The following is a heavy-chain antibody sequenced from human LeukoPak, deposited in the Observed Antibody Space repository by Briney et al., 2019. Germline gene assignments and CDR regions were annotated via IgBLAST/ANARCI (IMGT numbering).Heavy chain of an antibody. J-gene: IGHJ3*02. D-gene: IGHD1-26*01. V-gene: IGHV1-18*01. Sequence: ASVKVSCKASGYAFTSYGISWVRQAPGQGLEWMGWISAYNGNTNYAQKLQGRVTMTTDTSTSTAYMELRSLRSDDTAVYYCASRSGSYYFGAFDIWGQGTMVTVSS. CDR1: GYAFTSYG. CDR2: ISAYNGNT. CDR3: ASRSGSYYFGAFDI.